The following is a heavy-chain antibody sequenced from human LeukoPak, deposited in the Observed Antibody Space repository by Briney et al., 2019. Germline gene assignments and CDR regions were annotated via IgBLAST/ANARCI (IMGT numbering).Heavy chain of an antibody. CDR3: ANREGGYTYDPFDY. J-gene: IGHJ4*02. Sequence: GGSLRLSCAASGFTFSTYAMSWVRQAPGGGLEWVSAISGSSDTTYYADSVEGRFTISRDNSKNTLYLQMNSLRAEDTAVYYCANREGGYTYDPFDYWGQGTLVTVSS. CDR2: ISGSSDTT. D-gene: IGHD5-18*01. V-gene: IGHV3-23*01. CDR1: GFTFSTYA.